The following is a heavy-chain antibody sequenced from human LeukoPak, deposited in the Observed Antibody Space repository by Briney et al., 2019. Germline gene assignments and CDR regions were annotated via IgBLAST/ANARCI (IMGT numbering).Heavy chain of an antibody. CDR1: GYTFTYYY. D-gene: IGHD5-12*01. Sequence: ASVKVSCKASGYTFTYYYMHWVRQAPGQGLEWMGWISPNTGGTNYVHNFKGRVTMTRDTSISTAYMELNSLTSDDTAVYYCARDLPKIGYVGAFDIWGQGTMVTVSS. V-gene: IGHV1-2*02. CDR2: ISPNTGGT. J-gene: IGHJ3*02. CDR3: ARDLPKIGYVGAFDI.